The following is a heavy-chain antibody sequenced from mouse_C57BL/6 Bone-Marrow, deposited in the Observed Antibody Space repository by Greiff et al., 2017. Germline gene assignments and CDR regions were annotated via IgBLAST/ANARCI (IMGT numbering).Heavy chain of an antibody. V-gene: IGHV1-72*01. CDR3: ARSLGTVLAYYAMDY. Sequence: QVQLQQPGAELVKPGASVKLSCKASGYTFTSYWMHWVKQRPGRGLEWIGRIVPNSGGTKYNEKFKSKATLTVDTPSSTAYMQLSSLTSGDSAVYYCARSLGTVLAYYAMDYWGQGTSVTVSS. CDR1: GYTFTSYW. D-gene: IGHD1-1*01. CDR2: IVPNSGGT. J-gene: IGHJ4*01.